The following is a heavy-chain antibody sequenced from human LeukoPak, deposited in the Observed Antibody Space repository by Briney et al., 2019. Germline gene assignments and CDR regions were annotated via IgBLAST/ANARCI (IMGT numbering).Heavy chain of an antibody. CDR2: INHSGSA. J-gene: IGHJ4*02. V-gene: IGHV4-34*01. Sequence: SETLSLTCAVSGGSFSGYYWTWIRQPPGEGLEWIGEINHSGSANYNPSLKSRVTISLDTSKNQFSLKLSSVTAADTAVYYCARGQGTVTTHWGQGTLVTVSS. D-gene: IGHD4-17*01. CDR1: GGSFSGYY. CDR3: ARGQGTVTTH.